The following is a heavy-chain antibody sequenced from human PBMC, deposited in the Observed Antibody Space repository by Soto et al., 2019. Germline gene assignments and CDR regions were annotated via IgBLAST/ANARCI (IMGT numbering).Heavy chain of an antibody. CDR2: IYYSGST. Sequence: SETLSLTCTVSGGSISSGDYYWSWIRQPPGKGLEWIGYIYYSGSTYYNPSLKSRVTISVDTSKNQFSLKLSSVTAADTAVYYCARDLNYDSSGYPNDAFDIWGQGTMVTVSS. J-gene: IGHJ3*02. CDR3: ARDLNYDSSGYPNDAFDI. D-gene: IGHD3-22*01. CDR1: GGSISSGDYY. V-gene: IGHV4-30-4*01.